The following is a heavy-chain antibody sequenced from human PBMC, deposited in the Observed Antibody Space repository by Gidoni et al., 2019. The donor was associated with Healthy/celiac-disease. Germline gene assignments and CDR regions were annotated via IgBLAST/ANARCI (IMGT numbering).Heavy chain of an antibody. Sequence: QVQLVQSGAEVKKPGSSVKVSCKASGGTFSSYAISWVRTAPGQGLEWMGGIIPMFGTTNYAQKCQGRVTITADESTSTAYMELSSLRSEDTAVYYCARGAQVEVMARYFDYWGQGTLVTVSS. CDR2: IIPMFGTT. D-gene: IGHD3-16*01. CDR1: GGTFSSYA. V-gene: IGHV1-69*01. CDR3: ARGAQVEVMARYFDY. J-gene: IGHJ4*02.